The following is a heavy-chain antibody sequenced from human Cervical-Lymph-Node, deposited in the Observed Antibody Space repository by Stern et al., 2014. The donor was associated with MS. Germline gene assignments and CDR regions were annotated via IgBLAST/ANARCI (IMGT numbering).Heavy chain of an antibody. CDR3: VPGSGAFDF. Sequence: VQLVESGGGVVQPGRSLRLSCAASGFTFSSYAMHWVRQAPGKGLEWVAVISNDAKNTNYADSVKGRFSISRDNSKNTLDLQMNSLRMEDTAQYYCVPGSGAFDFWGQGTLVGVAS. J-gene: IGHJ4*02. CDR1: GFTFSSYA. CDR2: ISNDAKNT. V-gene: IGHV3-30*03. D-gene: IGHD3-10*01.